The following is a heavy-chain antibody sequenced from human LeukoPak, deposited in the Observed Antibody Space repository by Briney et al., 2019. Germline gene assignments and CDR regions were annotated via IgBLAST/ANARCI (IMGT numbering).Heavy chain of an antibody. J-gene: IGHJ3*02. CDR2: ISGSGAST. CDR1: GFTLSTNA. V-gene: IGHV3-23*01. Sequence: GGSLRLSCLTSGFTLSTNAMSWVRQAPGKGLEWISGISGSGASTYYADSVKGRFTISRDDSRNTLYLQMNSLRGDDTAVYYCAKDYGWGDSIIDFDIWGQGTMVTVSS. CDR3: AKDYGWGDSIIDFDI. D-gene: IGHD7-27*01.